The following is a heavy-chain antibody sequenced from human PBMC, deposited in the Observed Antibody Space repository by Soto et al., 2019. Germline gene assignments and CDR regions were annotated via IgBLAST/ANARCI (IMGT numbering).Heavy chain of an antibody. D-gene: IGHD4-17*01. V-gene: IGHV4-39*01. CDR1: GGSISSSSYY. Sequence: KPSETLSLTCTVSGGSISSSSYYWGWIRQPPGKGLEWIGSIYYSGSTYYNPSLKSRVTISVDTSKNQFSLKLSSVTAADTAVYYCARHNYGARGQTFDIWGQGTMVTVSS. CDR2: IYYSGST. CDR3: ARHNYGARGQTFDI. J-gene: IGHJ3*02.